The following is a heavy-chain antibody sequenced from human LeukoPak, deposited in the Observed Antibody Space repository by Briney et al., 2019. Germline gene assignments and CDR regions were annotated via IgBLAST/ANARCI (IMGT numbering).Heavy chain of an antibody. CDR3: ARASSRYYYYGMDV. CDR1: GFTFSSYS. J-gene: IGHJ6*02. CDR2: ISSSSSTI. V-gene: IGHV3-48*02. D-gene: IGHD6-19*01. Sequence: GGSLRLSCAASGFTFSSYSMNWVRQAPGKGLEWVSYISSSSSTIYYADSVKGRFTISRDNAKNSLYLQMNSLRDEDTAVYYCARASSRYYYYGMDVWGQGTTVTVSS.